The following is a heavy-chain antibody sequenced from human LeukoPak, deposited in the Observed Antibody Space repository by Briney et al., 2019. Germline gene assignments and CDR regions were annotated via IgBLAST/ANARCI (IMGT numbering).Heavy chain of an antibody. Sequence: GGSLRLSCAASGFTFSSYWMSWVRQAPGKGPEWVANIKQDGSEKYYVDSVKGRFTISRDNAKNSLYLQMNSLRAEDTAAYYCARDKIMGASLFGYWGQGSLVTVSS. J-gene: IGHJ4*02. D-gene: IGHD3-16*01. CDR3: ARDKIMGASLFGY. CDR2: IKQDGSEK. CDR1: GFTFSSYW. V-gene: IGHV3-7*01.